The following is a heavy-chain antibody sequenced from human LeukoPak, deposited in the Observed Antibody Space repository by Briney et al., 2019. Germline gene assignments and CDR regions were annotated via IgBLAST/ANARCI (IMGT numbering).Heavy chain of an antibody. D-gene: IGHD3-9*01. J-gene: IGHJ4*02. CDR3: ARAHYDILTGDSRLSD. CDR2: IYTSGST. Sequence: KPSETLSLTCTVSGGSISSYYWSWIRQPAGKGREWIGRIYTSGSTNYNPSLKSRVTMSVDTSKNQFSLKLSSVTAADTAVYYCARAHYDILTGDSRLSDWGQGTLVTVSS. V-gene: IGHV4-4*07. CDR1: GGSISSYY.